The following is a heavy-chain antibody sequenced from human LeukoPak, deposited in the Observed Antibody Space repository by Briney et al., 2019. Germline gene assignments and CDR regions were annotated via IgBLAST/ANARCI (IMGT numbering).Heavy chain of an antibody. J-gene: IGHJ4*02. V-gene: IGHV4-34*01. Sequence: SETLSLTCAVYGGSFSGYYWSWIRQPPGKGLEWIGEVGHSGTTNYNPSLKSRVTISVDTSKNQSSLKLTSVTAADTAVYYCARGRGYNSFDYWGQGTLVTVSS. CDR1: GGSFSGYY. CDR2: VGHSGTT. D-gene: IGHD5-24*01. CDR3: ARGRGYNSFDY.